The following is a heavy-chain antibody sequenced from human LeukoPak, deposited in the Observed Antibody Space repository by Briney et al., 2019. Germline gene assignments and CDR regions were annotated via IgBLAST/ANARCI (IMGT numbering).Heavy chain of an antibody. Sequence: SVKVSCKASGGTFSSYAISWVRQAPGQGLEWMGGIIPIFGTANYAQKFQGRVTITADKSTSTAYMELSSLRSEDTAAYYCARLRSYYYDSSGYALDYWGQGTLVTVSS. J-gene: IGHJ4*02. CDR1: GGTFSSYA. D-gene: IGHD3-22*01. CDR3: ARLRSYYYDSSGYALDY. V-gene: IGHV1-69*06. CDR2: IIPIFGTA.